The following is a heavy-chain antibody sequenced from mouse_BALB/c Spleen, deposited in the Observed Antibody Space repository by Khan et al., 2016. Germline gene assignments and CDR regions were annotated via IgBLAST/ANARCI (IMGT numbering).Heavy chain of an antibody. Sequence: QIQLVQSGPELKKPGETVKISCKASGYTFTNYGMNWVKQAPGKGLKWMGWINTNTGEPTYAEEFKGRFAFSLETSASTPYLQINHLKNEDTATYFCAEDYYGSNWFAYWGQGTLVTVSA. D-gene: IGHD1-1*01. V-gene: IGHV9-3*02. J-gene: IGHJ3*01. CDR2: INTNTGEP. CDR1: GYTFTNYG. CDR3: AEDYYGSNWFAY.